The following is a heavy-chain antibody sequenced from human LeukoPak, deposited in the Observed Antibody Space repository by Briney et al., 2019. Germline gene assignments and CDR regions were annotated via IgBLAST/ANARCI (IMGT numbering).Heavy chain of an antibody. CDR1: GFTFSSYA. CDR2: LSGVGGST. V-gene: IGHV3-23*01. Sequence: GGSLRLPCAASGFTFSSYAMTWVGQAPGKGLEWVSALSGVGGSTYYADSVKGRFTISRDNSKNTLYLQMNSLRAEDTAVYYCAKDFRFDTYYDILTGYPHYYYGMDVWGQGTTVTVSS. J-gene: IGHJ6*02. CDR3: AKDFRFDTYYDILTGYPHYYYGMDV. D-gene: IGHD3-9*01.